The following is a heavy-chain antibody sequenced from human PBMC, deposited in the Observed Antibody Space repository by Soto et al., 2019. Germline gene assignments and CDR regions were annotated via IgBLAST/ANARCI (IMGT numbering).Heavy chain of an antibody. D-gene: IGHD2-2*01. CDR3: ARGRRYCSSISCYLLGYYYYYYGMDV. J-gene: IGHJ6*02. CDR2: IIPIFGTA. CDR1: AGTFRSYA. V-gene: IGHV1-69*13. Sequence: SVQVSCQASAGTFRSYAISRVRQAPGQGLEWMGGIIPIFGTANYAQKFQGRVTITADDSTSTAYMELSSLRSEDTAVYYCARGRRYCSSISCYLLGYYYYYYGMDVWGQGTTVTVSS.